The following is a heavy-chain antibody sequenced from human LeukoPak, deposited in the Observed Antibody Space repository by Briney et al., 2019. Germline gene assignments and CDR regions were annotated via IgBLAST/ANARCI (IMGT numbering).Heavy chain of an antibody. Sequence: GGSLRLSCAASGFTLSSYAMSWVRQAPGKGLEWVSAISGSGGSTYYADSVKGRFTISRDNSKNTLYLQMNSLRAEDTAVYYCAKSVWEPRGYFDYWGQGTLVTVSS. V-gene: IGHV3-23*01. J-gene: IGHJ4*02. CDR3: AKSVWEPRGYFDY. CDR1: GFTLSSYA. CDR2: ISGSGGST. D-gene: IGHD1-26*01.